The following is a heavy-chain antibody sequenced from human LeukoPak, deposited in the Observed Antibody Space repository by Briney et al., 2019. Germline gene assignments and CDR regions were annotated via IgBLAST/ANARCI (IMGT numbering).Heavy chain of an antibody. CDR1: GGSFSGYY. Sequence: SETLSLTCAVYGGSFSGYYWSWIRQPPGKGLEWIGEINHSGSTNYNPSRKSRVTISVDTSKNQFSLKLSSVTAADTAVYYCARGAGWLQLAYFDYWGQGTLVTVSS. CDR3: ARGAGWLQLAYFDY. CDR2: INHSGST. J-gene: IGHJ4*02. V-gene: IGHV4-34*01. D-gene: IGHD5-24*01.